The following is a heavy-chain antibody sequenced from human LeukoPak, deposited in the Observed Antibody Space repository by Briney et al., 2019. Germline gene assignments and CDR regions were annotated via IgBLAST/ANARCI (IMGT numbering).Heavy chain of an antibody. J-gene: IGHJ6*03. Sequence: GGSLKISCKGSGCRFTNYWMGWVRRMPGKGLEWMVIIYPGDSDTRYSRSVQGQVSISADKSISTAYLQWSSLKASDTAMYYCARLGSYYYYYMDVWGKGTTVTVSS. CDR3: ARLGSYYYYYMDV. CDR2: IYPGDSDT. D-gene: IGHD3-10*01. V-gene: IGHV5-51*01. CDR1: GCRFTNYW.